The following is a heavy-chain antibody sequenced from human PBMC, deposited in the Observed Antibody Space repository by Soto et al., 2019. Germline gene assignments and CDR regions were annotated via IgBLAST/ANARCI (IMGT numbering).Heavy chain of an antibody. V-gene: IGHV4-39*01. D-gene: IGHD6-13*01. CDR1: GASINSETYY. Sequence: QLKLQESGPALVKPSETLSLTCSISGASINSETYYWGFIHQPPGKGLERIGSIYFSGITYYNPSLKSRVTMSGDTGKDQVSLMLNTVTAADAAVYYCARHGVAALRFGSWGEGRLVTVS. CDR3: ARHGVAALRFGS. J-gene: IGHJ4*02. CDR2: IYFSGIT.